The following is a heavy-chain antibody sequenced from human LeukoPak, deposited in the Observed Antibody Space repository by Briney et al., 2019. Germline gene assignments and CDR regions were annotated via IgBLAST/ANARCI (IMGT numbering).Heavy chain of an antibody. CDR1: GFTLSNYW. V-gene: IGHV3-7*05. CDR2: IKQDGSEK. J-gene: IGHJ4*02. D-gene: IGHD2/OR15-2a*01. Sequence: GGSLRLSCAASGFTLSNYWMNWVRQAPGKGLEWVANIKQDGSEKYYVDSVKGRFTISRDITKNSVYLQMNSLRVEDTAVYYCARNRGVDYWGQGTLATVSS. CDR3: ARNRGVDY.